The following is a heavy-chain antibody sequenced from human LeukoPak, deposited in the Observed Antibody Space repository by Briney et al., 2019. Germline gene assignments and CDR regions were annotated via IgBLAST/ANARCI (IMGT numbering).Heavy chain of an antibody. CDR1: GGSFSGYY. D-gene: IGHD1-1*01. V-gene: IGHV4-34*01. Sequence: SETLSLTCAVYGGSFSGYYWSWIRQPPGKGLEWIGEINHSGSTNYNPSLKSRVTISIDTSKNQFSLKLSSVAAADTAVYYCATSVGTTGTTWGQGTLVIVSS. CDR3: ATSVGTTGTT. J-gene: IGHJ4*02. CDR2: INHSGST.